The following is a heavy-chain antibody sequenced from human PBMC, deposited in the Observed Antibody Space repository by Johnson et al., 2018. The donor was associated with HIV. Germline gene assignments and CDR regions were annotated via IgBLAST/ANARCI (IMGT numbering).Heavy chain of an antibody. CDR3: AKEGSESELGTFEI. CDR2: IRCDGSNK. D-gene: IGHD1-26*01. Sequence: QVQLVESGGGVVQPGESLRLSCAASGFTFSTSGMHWVRQVPGKGLEWVAFIRCDGSNKYYADSVKGRFTISRANSKNPLYLQMNSRRVDDTAFYYCAKEGSESELGTFEIWGQGTVVTVSS. J-gene: IGHJ3*02. V-gene: IGHV3-30*02. CDR1: GFTFSTSG.